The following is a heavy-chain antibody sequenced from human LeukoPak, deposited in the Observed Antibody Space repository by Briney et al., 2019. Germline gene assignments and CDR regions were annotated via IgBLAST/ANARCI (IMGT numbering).Heavy chain of an antibody. CDR2: INPNSGGT. Sequence: ASVKVSCKASGYTFTGYYMHWVRQAPGQGLEWMGRINPNSGGTNYAQKFQGRATMTRDTSISTAYMELSRLRSDDTAVYYCARDRVYGYYYDSSGYSVYAFDIWGQGTMVTVSS. D-gene: IGHD3-22*01. CDR1: GYTFTGYY. J-gene: IGHJ3*02. V-gene: IGHV1-2*06. CDR3: ARDRVYGYYYDSSGYSVYAFDI.